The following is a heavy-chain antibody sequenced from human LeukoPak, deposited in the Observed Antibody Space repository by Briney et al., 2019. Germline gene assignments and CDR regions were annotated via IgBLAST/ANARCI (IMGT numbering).Heavy chain of an antibody. D-gene: IGHD1-26*01. J-gene: IGHJ4*02. CDR2: INHSGST. CDR3: ARWAGIVGATSFDY. Sequence: SETLSLTCDVYGGSFSGYYWSWIRQPPEKGLEWIGEINHSGSTNYNPSLKSRVTISVDTSKNQFSLKLSSVAAADTAVYYCARWAGIVGATSFDYWGQGTLVTVSS. CDR1: GGSFSGYY. V-gene: IGHV4-34*01.